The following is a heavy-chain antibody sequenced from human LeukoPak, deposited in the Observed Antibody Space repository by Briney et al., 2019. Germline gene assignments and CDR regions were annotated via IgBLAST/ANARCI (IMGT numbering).Heavy chain of an antibody. J-gene: IGHJ6*03. D-gene: IGHD6-19*01. CDR3: AKCSGWFVRGKDYYYYYMDV. V-gene: IGHV3-23*01. CDR1: GFTFSNYA. CDR2: ISGSAGST. Sequence: PGGSLRLSCAASGFTFSNYAMSWFRQAPGKGLEWVSAISGSAGSTYYADSVKGRFTISRDNSKNTLYLQMNSLRAEDTAVYYCAKCSGWFVRGKDYYYYYMDVWGKGTTVTVSS.